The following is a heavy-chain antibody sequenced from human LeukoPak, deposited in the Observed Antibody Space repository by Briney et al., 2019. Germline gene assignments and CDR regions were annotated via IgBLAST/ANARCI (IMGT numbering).Heavy chain of an antibody. CDR3: AKTLSSWYSHNDY. CDR1: GFTFSSYG. D-gene: IGHD6-13*01. CDR2: ISGSGGST. V-gene: IGHV3-23*01. J-gene: IGHJ4*02. Sequence: GGSLRLPCAASGFTFSSYGMSWVRQAPGKVLEWVSAISGSGGSTYYADSVKGRFTISRDNSKNTLYLQMNSLRAEDTAVYYCAKTLSSWYSHNDYWGQGTLVTVSS.